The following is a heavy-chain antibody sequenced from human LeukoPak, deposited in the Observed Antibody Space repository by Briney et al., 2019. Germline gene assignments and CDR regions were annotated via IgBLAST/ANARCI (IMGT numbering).Heavy chain of an antibody. CDR1: GFTFSTAW. J-gene: IGHJ5*02. CDR2: INGDGRRI. D-gene: IGHD3-10*01. V-gene: IGHV3-74*01. CDR3: VRDLPRTSGP. Sequence: GGSLRLSCVASGFTFSTAWMHWARQTPGKGLVWVSHINGDGRRINYADDVKSRFTISRGNAKNTLYLQMNSLRVEDTAVYYCVRDLPRTSGPWGQGTLVTVSS.